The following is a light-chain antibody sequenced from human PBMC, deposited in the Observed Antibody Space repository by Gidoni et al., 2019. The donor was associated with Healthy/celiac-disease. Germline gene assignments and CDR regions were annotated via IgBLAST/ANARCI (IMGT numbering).Light chain of an antibody. CDR3: QQYNSYPWS. CDR1: QSISSW. J-gene: IGKJ1*01. V-gene: IGKV1-5*01. Sequence: DIQMTQSPSTLSASVGDRVTITCRASQSISSWLAWDQQKPGKAPKLLIYDASSLESGVPSRFSVSGSGTEFTLTISSLQPDDFSTYYCQQYNSYPWSFGQGPKVEIK. CDR2: DAS.